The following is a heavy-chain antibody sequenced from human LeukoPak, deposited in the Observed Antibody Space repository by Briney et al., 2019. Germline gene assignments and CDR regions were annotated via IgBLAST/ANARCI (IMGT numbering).Heavy chain of an antibody. CDR1: GYTFTSYA. Sequence: ASVKVSCKASGYTFTSYAMNWVRQAPGQGLEWMGIINPSGGSTSYAQKFQGRVTMTRDTSTSTVYMELSSLRSEDTAVYYCARLRSAYYYGSGSYLDYWGQGTLVTVSS. V-gene: IGHV1-46*01. CDR3: ARLRSAYYYGSGSYLDY. D-gene: IGHD3-10*01. CDR2: INPSGGST. J-gene: IGHJ4*02.